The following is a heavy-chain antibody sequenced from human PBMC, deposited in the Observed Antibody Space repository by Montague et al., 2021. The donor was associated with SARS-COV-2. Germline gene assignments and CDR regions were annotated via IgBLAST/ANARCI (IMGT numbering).Heavy chain of an antibody. J-gene: IGHJ4*02. V-gene: IGHV4-4*07. Sequence: SETLSLTCSVSGDSITTHYWSWIRQPAGKGLEWIGRMHFTGKTNFSPFFSSRLAMSADTSKNQFSLKLTSVTAADTAIYFCARVRFDFGAGRQGTIDFWGQGTLVTVSS. D-gene: IGHD3-10*01. CDR1: GDSITTHY. CDR2: MHFTGKT. CDR3: ARVRFDFGAGRQGTIDF.